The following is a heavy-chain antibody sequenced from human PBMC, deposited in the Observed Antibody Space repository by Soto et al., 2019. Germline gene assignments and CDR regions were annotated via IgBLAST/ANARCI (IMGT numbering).Heavy chain of an antibody. J-gene: IGHJ6*02. D-gene: IGHD3-22*01. CDR2: IIPIFGTA. Sequence: QVQLVQSGAEVKKPGSSVKDSCKASGGTFSSYAISWVRQAPGQGLEWMGGIIPIFGTANYAQKFQGRVTITADESTSTAYMELSSLRSEDTAVYYCARGGDSSGYYSHYYYYGMDVWGQGTTVTVSS. CDR1: GGTFSSYA. CDR3: ARGGDSSGYYSHYYYYGMDV. V-gene: IGHV1-69*01.